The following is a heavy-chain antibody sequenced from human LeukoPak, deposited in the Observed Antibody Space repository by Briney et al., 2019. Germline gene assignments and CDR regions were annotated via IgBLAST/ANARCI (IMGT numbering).Heavy chain of an antibody. V-gene: IGHV3-7*01. CDR1: GFTFSSYW. D-gene: IGHD6-13*01. CDR3: ARGQLIAAATRGRQFDY. J-gene: IGHJ4*02. Sequence: GGSLRLSCSASGFTFSSYWMSWVRQAPGKGLEWVANIKQDGSEKYYVDSVKGRFTISRDNAKNSLYLQMNSLRAEDTAVYYCARGQLIAAATRGRQFDYWGQGTLVTVSS. CDR2: IKQDGSEK.